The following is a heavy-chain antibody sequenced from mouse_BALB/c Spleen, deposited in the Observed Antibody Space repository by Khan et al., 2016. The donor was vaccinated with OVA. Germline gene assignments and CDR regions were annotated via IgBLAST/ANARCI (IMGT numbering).Heavy chain of an antibody. CDR2: IWVGGSK. Sequence: VQLKQSGPGLVAPSQSLSITCTVSGFSLTDYAVSWIRQPPGKGLEWLGVIWVGGSKYYNSALKSRLSISKDNSKSQVVLQMNSMQTDDTAMDYCSNDPHYSAMDYWGQGTLVTVSS. CDR3: SNDPHYSAMDY. CDR1: GFSLTDYA. J-gene: IGHJ4*01. V-gene: IGHV2-6-5*01.